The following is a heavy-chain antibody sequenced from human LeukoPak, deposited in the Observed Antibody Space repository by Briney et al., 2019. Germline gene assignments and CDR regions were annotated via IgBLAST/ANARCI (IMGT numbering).Heavy chain of an antibody. CDR1: GYTFTSYD. D-gene: IGHD6-13*01. J-gene: IGHJ4*02. CDR2: MNPNSGNT. V-gene: IGHV1-8*03. Sequence: ASVRPSSKASGYTFTSYDINWVRQATGQGLEWMGWMNPNSGNTGYAQKFQGRVTITRNTSISTAYMELSSLRAEDTAVYYCARVIAAAGSFYFDYWGQGTLGTVSS. CDR3: ARVIAAAGSFYFDY.